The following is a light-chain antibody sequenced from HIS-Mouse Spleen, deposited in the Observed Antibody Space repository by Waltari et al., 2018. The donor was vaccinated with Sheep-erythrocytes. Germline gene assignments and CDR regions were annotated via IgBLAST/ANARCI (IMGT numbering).Light chain of an antibody. CDR3: QAWDSSTAWNVV. J-gene: IGLJ2*01. CDR1: KLGDKY. CDR2: QDS. Sequence: SYELTQPPSVSVYTGQTASITCSGDKLGDKYACWYQQKQGQSPVLVIYQDSKRPSGIPERFSGSNSGNTATLTISGTQAMDEADYYCQAWDSSTAWNVVFGGGTKLTVL. V-gene: IGLV3-1*01.